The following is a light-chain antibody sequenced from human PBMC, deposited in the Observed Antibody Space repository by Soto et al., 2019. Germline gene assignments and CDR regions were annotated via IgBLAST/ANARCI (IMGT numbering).Light chain of an antibody. J-gene: IGLJ1*01. CDR2: EVT. V-gene: IGLV2-8*01. CDR3: ASYAGGNKV. CDR1: SIDVGGYNY. Sequence: QSALTQPPSASGSPGQSVTISCTGTSIDVGGYNYVSWYQQHPGKAPKLMIYEVTKRPSGVPDRFSGSKSGNTASLTVSGLLPEDEADYYCASYAGGNKVFGTGTKVTVL.